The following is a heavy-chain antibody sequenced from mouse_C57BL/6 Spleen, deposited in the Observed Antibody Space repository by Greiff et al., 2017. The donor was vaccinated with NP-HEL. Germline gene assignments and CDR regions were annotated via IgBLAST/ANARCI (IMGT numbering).Heavy chain of an antibody. J-gene: IGHJ3*01. CDR3: ARRGSSLTWFAY. CDR2: IYPSDSET. CDR1: GYTFTSYW. Sequence: QVQLQQPGAELVRPGSSVKLSCQASGYTFTSYWMDWVKQRPGQGLEWIGNIYPSDSETHYNQKFKDKATLTVAKSSSTAYMQLSSLTSEDSAVYYGARRGSSLTWFAYWGQGTLVTVSA. D-gene: IGHD1-1*01. V-gene: IGHV1-61*01.